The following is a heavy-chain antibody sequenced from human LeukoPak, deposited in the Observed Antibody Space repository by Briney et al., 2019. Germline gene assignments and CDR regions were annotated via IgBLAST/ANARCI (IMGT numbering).Heavy chain of an antibody. CDR2: IYHSGST. CDR3: ARLAAAHGINYYYYYYMDV. CDR1: GYSISSGYY. Sequence: PSETLSLTCAVSGYSISSGYYWGWIRQPPGKGLEWIGSIYHSGSTYYNPSLKSRVTISVDTSKNQFSLKLSSVTAADTAVYYCARLAAAHGINYYYYYYMDVWGKGTTVTVSS. D-gene: IGHD6-13*01. V-gene: IGHV4-38-2*01. J-gene: IGHJ6*03.